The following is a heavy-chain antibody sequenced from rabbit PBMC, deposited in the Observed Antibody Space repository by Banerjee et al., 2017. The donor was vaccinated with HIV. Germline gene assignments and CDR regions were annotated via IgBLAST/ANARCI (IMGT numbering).Heavy chain of an antibody. D-gene: IGHD2-1*01. J-gene: IGHJ3*01. Sequence: QEQLVESGGGLVQPEGSLKLSCTASGFSFSNKAVMCWVRQAPGKGLEWIACINAVTGKPVYASWAKGRSTFSKTSSTTVTLKMTSLTAADTATYFCARWHTYDDYADPTQLDLRGPGTLVTVS. CDR2: INAVTGKP. CDR1: GFSFSNKAV. V-gene: IGHV1S45*01. CDR3: ARWHTYDDYADPTQLDL.